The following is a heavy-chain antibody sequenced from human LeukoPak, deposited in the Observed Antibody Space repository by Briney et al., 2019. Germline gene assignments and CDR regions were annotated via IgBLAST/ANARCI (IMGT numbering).Heavy chain of an antibody. Sequence: SGTLSLTCAASGGSISSSNWWSWVRQPPGKGLEWIGEIYHSGSTNYNPSLKSRVTISVDKSKNQFSLKLSSVTAADTAVYYCARSSSDGNYGMDVWGKGTTVTVSS. J-gene: IGHJ6*04. CDR3: ARSSSDGNYGMDV. CDR2: IYHSGST. CDR1: GGSISSSNW. V-gene: IGHV4-4*02.